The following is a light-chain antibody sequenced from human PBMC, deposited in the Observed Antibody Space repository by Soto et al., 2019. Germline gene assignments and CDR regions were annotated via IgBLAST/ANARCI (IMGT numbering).Light chain of an antibody. CDR2: AAS. Sequence: DIQMTQSPSSLSASVGDRVTITCRASQSISSYLNWYQQKPGKAPKLLIYAASSLQSGVPSRFSGSGSGTDFTLTTSSLQPEDFATYYCQQSYSTKFTFGPGTPVDIX. CDR1: QSISSY. J-gene: IGKJ3*01. CDR3: QQSYSTKFT. V-gene: IGKV1-39*01.